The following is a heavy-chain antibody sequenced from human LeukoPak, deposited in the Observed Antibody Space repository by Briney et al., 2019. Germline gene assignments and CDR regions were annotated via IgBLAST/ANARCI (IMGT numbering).Heavy chain of an antibody. CDR1: EFTFSSYA. CDR2: ISGSGGST. D-gene: IGHD3-22*01. J-gene: IGHJ4*02. V-gene: IGHV3-23*01. Sequence: GGSLRLSCAASEFTFSSYAMSWVRQAPGKGLEWVSTISGSGGSTYYADSVKGRFTISRDNSKNTLYLQMNSLRAEDTAVYYCAKGDDSSGYYKYPDYWGQGTLVTVSS. CDR3: AKGDDSSGYYKYPDY.